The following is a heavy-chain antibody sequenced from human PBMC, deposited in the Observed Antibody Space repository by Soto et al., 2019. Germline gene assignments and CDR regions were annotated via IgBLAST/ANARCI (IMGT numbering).Heavy chain of an antibody. CDR1: EFTFTSSA. CDR3: AAPPVEMATTSYNYYYGMDV. CDR2: IVVGSGNT. Sequence: SVKVSCKASEFTFTSSAVQWVRQARGQRLEWIGWIVVGSGNTNYAQKFQERVTITRDMSTSTAYMELSSLRSEDTAVYYCAAPPVEMATTSYNYYYGMDVWGQGTTVTVSS. D-gene: IGHD5-12*01. V-gene: IGHV1-58*01. J-gene: IGHJ6*02.